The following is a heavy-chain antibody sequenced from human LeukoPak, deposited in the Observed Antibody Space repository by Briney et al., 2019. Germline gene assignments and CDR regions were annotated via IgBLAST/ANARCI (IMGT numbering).Heavy chain of an antibody. CDR3: ARVAVIVTSVVAYFDY. Sequence: PSETLSLTCTVSDYSISSGYYWGWVRQPPPKGLEWIGSIYHSGSTYYNPSLKSRVTISGVTSKNQFSLKLSSVTAAYTAVYYCARVAVIVTSVVAYFDYWGQGTLVTVSS. D-gene: IGHD6-19*01. CDR2: IYHSGST. J-gene: IGHJ4*02. CDR1: DYSISSGYY. V-gene: IGHV4-38-2*02.